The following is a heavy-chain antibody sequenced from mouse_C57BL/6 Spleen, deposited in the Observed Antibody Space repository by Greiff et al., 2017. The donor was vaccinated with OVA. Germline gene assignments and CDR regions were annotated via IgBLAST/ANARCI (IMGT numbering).Heavy chain of an antibody. Sequence: QVQLQQSGAELVKPGASVKLSCKASGYTFTSYWMHWVKQRPGQGLEWIGMIHPNSGSTNYNEKFKSKATLTVDKSSSTAYMQLSSLTSEDSAVYYCARSQIYPSYGGYFDVWGTGTTVTVSS. J-gene: IGHJ1*03. CDR3: ARSQIYPSYGGYFDV. CDR1: GYTFTSYW. V-gene: IGHV1-64*01. D-gene: IGHD1-1*01. CDR2: IHPNSGST.